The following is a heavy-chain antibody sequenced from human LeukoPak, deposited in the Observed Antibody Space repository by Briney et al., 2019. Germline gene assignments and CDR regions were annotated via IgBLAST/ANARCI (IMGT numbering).Heavy chain of an antibody. CDR3: TTLWRVVVVTATPDDY. V-gene: IGHV3-15*01. CDR2: IKSKTDGGTT. Sequence: PGGSLRLSCAASGFTFSNAWMSWVRQAPGKGLEWVGRIKSKTDGGTTDYAAPVKGRFTISRDDSKNTLYLQMNSLKTEDTAVYYCTTLWRVVVVTATPDDYWVQGTLVTVSS. J-gene: IGHJ4*02. CDR1: GFTFSNAW. D-gene: IGHD2-21*02.